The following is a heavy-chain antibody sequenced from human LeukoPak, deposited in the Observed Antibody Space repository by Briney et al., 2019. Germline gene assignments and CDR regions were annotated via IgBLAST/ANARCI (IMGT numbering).Heavy chain of an antibody. Sequence: ASVKVSCKASGYTFTSYGISWVRQAPGQGLEWMGWISAYNGNTNYAQKLQGRVTMTTDTSTSTAYMELRSLRSDDTAVYYCARARDLYSSGWHNWFDPWGQGTLVTVSS. CDR1: GYTFTSYG. D-gene: IGHD6-19*01. V-gene: IGHV1-18*01. CDR3: ARARDLYSSGWHNWFDP. CDR2: ISAYNGNT. J-gene: IGHJ5*02.